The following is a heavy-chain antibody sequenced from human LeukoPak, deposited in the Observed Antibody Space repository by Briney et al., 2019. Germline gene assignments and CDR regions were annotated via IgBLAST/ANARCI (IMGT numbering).Heavy chain of an antibody. Sequence: LTGRSLRLSCAASGFTFSSYAMHWVRQAPGKGLEWVAVISYDGSNKYYADSVKGRFTVSRDDSKNTLYLQMNSLRAEDTAVYYCAKDGGLWVSAHWGDSWGRGTLVTVSS. CDR1: GFTFSSYA. D-gene: IGHD7-27*01. V-gene: IGHV3-30-3*01. CDR2: ISYDGSNK. CDR3: AKDGGLWVSAHWGDS. J-gene: IGHJ4*02.